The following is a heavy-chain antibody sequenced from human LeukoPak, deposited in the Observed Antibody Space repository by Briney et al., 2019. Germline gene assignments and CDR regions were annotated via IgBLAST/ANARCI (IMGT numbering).Heavy chain of an antibody. Sequence: PGGSLRLSCAASGFTFSSYSMNWVRQAPGKGLEWVSVLFSGGSTYYADSVKGRFTISRDNSKNTLYLQMNSLRAEDTAVYYCAKDAWLGSGSYFDYWGQGTLVTVSS. V-gene: IGHV3-NL1*01. CDR2: LFSGGST. D-gene: IGHD1-26*01. CDR3: AKDAWLGSGSYFDY. J-gene: IGHJ4*02. CDR1: GFTFSSYS.